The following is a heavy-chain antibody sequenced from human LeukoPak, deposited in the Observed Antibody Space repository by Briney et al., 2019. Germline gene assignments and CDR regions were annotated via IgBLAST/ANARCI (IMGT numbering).Heavy chain of an antibody. V-gene: IGHV4-30-2*01. J-gene: IGHJ3*02. D-gene: IGHD7-27*01. CDR3: ARDGDTGMAFDI. Sequence: SQTLSLTCTVSGGSISSGGYYWSWIRQPPGKGLEWIGYIYHSGSTYYNPSLKSRVTISVDKSKNQFSLKLSSVTAADTAVYYCARDGDTGMAFDIWGQGTMVTVSS. CDR1: GGSISSGGYY. CDR2: IYHSGST.